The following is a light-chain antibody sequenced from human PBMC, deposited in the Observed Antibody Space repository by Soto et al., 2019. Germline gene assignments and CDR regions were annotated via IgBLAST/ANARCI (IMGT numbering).Light chain of an antibody. V-gene: IGLV2-14*03. CDR2: DVS. J-gene: IGLJ1*01. Sequence: QSALTQPASVSGSPGQSITMSCTGTSSDVGGHDYVSWYQQHPGKAPKLMIYDVSNRPSGVSDRFSGSKSGNTASLTISGLQDEDEADYFCTSLTNTGTLLGFGTGTKLTVL. CDR1: SSDVGGHDY. CDR3: TSLTNTGTLLG.